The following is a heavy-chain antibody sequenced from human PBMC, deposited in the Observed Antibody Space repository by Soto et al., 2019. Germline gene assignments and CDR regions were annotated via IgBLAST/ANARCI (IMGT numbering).Heavy chain of an antibody. J-gene: IGHJ4*02. V-gene: IGHV3-13*04. CDR1: GFTFSSYD. Sequence: GSLRLYCSASGFTFSSYDMHWVRLGTRKGLEWVSAFGSSGVTYYAGSVKGRFPIDRENAKNSFYLQMNSLRAGDTAMYFCARAIGPTLFDYWGQGTLVTVSS. D-gene: IGHD3-22*01. CDR3: ARAIGPTLFDY. CDR2: FGSSGVT.